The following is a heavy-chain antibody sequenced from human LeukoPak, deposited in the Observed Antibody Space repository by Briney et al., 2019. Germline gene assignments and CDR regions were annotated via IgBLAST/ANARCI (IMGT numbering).Heavy chain of an antibody. CDR3: ARDQGELTFDY. D-gene: IGHD1-26*01. Sequence: ASVKVSRKASGYTFTGYYMHWVRQAPGQGLEWMGWINPNSGGTNYAQKFQGRVTMTRDTSISKAYMELSRLRSDDTAVYYCARDQGELTFDYWGQGTLVTVSS. CDR1: GYTFTGYY. CDR2: INPNSGGT. V-gene: IGHV1-2*02. J-gene: IGHJ4*02.